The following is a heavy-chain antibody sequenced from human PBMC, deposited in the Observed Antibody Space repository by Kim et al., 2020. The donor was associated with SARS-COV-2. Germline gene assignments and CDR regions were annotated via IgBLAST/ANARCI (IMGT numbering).Heavy chain of an antibody. CDR1: GFTFDDHA. V-gene: IGHV3-9*01. J-gene: IGHJ6*02. CDR2: ISWNGDHR. D-gene: IGHD5-18*01. CDR3: TRVYSYYYGMDV. Sequence: GGSLRLSCAASGFTFDDHAMHWVRQVPGKGLEWVSGISWNGDHRGYADSVKGRFTISRDNGKNALYLQLSSLRPEDTALYYCTRVYSYYYGMDVWGQGTPVTVSS.